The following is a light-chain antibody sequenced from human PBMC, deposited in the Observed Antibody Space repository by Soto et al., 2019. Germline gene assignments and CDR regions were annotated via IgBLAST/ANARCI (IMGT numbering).Light chain of an antibody. V-gene: IGLV4-69*01. CDR2: LNSDGSL. CDR1: SGHSSYA. J-gene: IGLJ2*01. CDR3: QTWDTGIVV. Sequence: QSVLTQSPSASASLGASVKLTCTLSSGHSSYAIAWHQQQPERGPRYLMKLNSDGSLTKGDGIPDRFSGSSSGTERYLSISSLQSDDEADYSCQTWDTGIVVFGGGTKLTVL.